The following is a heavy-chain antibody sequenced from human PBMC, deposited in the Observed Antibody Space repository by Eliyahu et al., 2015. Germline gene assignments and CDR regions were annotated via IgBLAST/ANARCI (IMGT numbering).Heavy chain of an antibody. CDR1: GGSIGSXXYX. CDR2: IYXTGXT. D-gene: IGHD2-2*01. V-gene: IGHV4-39*01. J-gene: IGHJ4*02. Sequence: QLQLQESGPGLVKPSENLSLTXTVSGGSIGSXXYXWGWIRQPPGKGLEWVGNIYXTGXTYYQPSLKSRVTISADTSKNQFSLKLRSVNAADTAVYYCVRLSRGFDYWGQGTLVTVSS. CDR3: VRLSRGFDY.